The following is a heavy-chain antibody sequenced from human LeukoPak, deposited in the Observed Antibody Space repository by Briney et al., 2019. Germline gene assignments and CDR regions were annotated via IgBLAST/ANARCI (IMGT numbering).Heavy chain of an antibody. CDR3: ARDLYGGTSATFDY. CDR2: INPNSGGT. V-gene: IGHV1-2*02. D-gene: IGHD4-23*01. J-gene: IGHJ4*02. Sequence: ASVKVSCKASGGTFSSYAISWVRQAPGQGLEWMGWINPNSGGTYYAQKFQGRVTMTSDTSISTAYMELSRLRSDNTAVYYCARDLYGGTSATFDYWGQGTLVTVSS. CDR1: GGTFSSYA.